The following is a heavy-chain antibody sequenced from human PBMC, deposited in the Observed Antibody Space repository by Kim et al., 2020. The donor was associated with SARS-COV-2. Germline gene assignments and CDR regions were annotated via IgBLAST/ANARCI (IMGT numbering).Heavy chain of an antibody. V-gene: IGHV4-39*07. Sequence: YNPSLKSRVTISVDTSKNQFSLKLSSVTAADTAVYYCARDLVGATIYFDYWGQGTLVTVSS. CDR3: ARDLVGATIYFDY. D-gene: IGHD1-26*01. J-gene: IGHJ4*02.